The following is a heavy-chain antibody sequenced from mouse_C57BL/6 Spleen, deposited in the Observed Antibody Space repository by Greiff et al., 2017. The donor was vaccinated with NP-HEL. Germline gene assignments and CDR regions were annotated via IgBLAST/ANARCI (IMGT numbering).Heavy chain of an antibody. J-gene: IGHJ1*03. D-gene: IGHD3-3*01. CDR1: GFTFSDYY. CDR3: ARARGTYWYFDV. Sequence: EVKLVESEGGLVQPGSSMKLSCTASGFTFSDYYMAWVRQVPEKGLEWVANINYDGSSTYYLDSLKSRFIISRDNSKNILYLQMSSLKSEDTATYYCARARGTYWYFDVWGTGTTVTVSS. CDR2: INYDGSST. V-gene: IGHV5-16*01.